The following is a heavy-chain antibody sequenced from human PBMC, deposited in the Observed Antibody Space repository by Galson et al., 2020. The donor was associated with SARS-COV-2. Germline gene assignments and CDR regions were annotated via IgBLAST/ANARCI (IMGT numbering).Heavy chain of an antibody. V-gene: IGHV5-10-1*01. CDR2: IDPSDSYT. Sequence: HGESLKISCKGSGYSFTSYWISWVRQMPGKGLEWMGRIDPSDSYTNYSPSFQGHVTISADKSISTAYLQWSSLKASDTAMYHCARHLDLGLHYYMDVWGKGTTVTVSS. CDR3: ARHLDLGLHYYMDV. D-gene: IGHD1-7*01. J-gene: IGHJ6*03. CDR1: GYSFTSYW.